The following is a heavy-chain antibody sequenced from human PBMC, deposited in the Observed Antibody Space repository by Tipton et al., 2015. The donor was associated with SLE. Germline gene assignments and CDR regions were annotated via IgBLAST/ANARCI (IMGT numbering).Heavy chain of an antibody. CDR1: GFTFSNYW. V-gene: IGHV3-7*01. CDR2: IKQGGSET. J-gene: IGHJ6*03. Sequence: SLRLSCAASGFTFSNYWMSWVRQAPGKGLEWVANIKQGGSETYYVDSVKGRFTISRDNAKKSLYLQMNSLRAEDTAVYYCARDDDFWTGYSKEYYYMDVWGKGTTVTVSS. CDR3: ARDDDFWTGYSKEYYYMDV. D-gene: IGHD3/OR15-3a*01.